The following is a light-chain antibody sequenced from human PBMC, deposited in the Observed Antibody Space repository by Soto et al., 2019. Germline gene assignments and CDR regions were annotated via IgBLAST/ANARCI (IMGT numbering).Light chain of an antibody. CDR3: TSYTSSSTRV. Sequence: QSALTQPASVSGSPGQSITISCTGTSSDIGAYNYVSWYQQHPVKAPKLIIYEVSNRPSGVSDRFSGSKSGDTASLTISGLQAEDEADYYCTSYTSSSTRVFGTGTKVTVL. CDR2: EVS. CDR1: SSDIGAYNY. V-gene: IGLV2-14*01. J-gene: IGLJ1*01.